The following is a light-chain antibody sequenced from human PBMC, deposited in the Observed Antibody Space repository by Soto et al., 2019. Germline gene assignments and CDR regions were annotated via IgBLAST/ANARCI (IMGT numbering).Light chain of an antibody. V-gene: IGKV3-15*01. Sequence: DIVVTQSPATLSVAPGERVTFSCRASQGVSRKLAWYQHKPGQAPRLLISGASTGATGIPARFSGSGSGTEFTLTISSLQSEDCAIYYCQQYHTWPITFGGGTKVEIK. CDR3: QQYHTWPIT. J-gene: IGKJ4*01. CDR1: QGVSRK. CDR2: GAS.